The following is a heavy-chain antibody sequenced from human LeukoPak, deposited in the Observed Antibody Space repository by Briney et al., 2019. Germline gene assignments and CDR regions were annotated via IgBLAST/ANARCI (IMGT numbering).Heavy chain of an antibody. CDR1: GGSISSGRYY. D-gene: IGHD5-18*01. Sequence: SETLSLTCTVSGGSISSGRYYWTWIRQPAGKGLEWIRRIYTSGSTKYNPSLKSRVTIAVDTSRNQFSLKLSSVTAADTAVYYCARDGRYSYGYYFDYWGQGTLVTVSS. J-gene: IGHJ4*02. CDR3: ARDGRYSYGYYFDY. CDR2: IYTSGST. V-gene: IGHV4-61*02.